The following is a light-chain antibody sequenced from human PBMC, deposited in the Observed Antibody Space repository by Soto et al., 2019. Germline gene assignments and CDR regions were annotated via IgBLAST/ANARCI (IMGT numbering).Light chain of an antibody. CDR1: SGHSSYA. Sequence: QPVLTQSPSASASLGASVKLTCTLSSGHSSYAIAWHQQQPEKGPRYLMKLNSDGSHSKGDGLPDRFSGSSSGAERYLTIYSLQSEDEADYYWQTWGTGIHVFGGGTQLTVL. CDR3: QTWGTGIHV. CDR2: LNSDGSH. V-gene: IGLV4-69*01. J-gene: IGLJ7*01.